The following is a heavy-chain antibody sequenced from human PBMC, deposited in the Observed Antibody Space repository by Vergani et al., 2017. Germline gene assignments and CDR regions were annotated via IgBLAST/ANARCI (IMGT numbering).Heavy chain of an antibody. CDR1: GFTFSSYS. V-gene: IGHV3-21*04. CDR3: ADLYGDDGFSPF. J-gene: IGHJ4*02. Sequence: EVQLVESGGGLVKPGGSLRLSCAASGFTFSSYSMNWVRQAPGKGLEWVSSISSSSSYIYYADSVKGRFTISRDDSKNTVYLQINSLRAEDTAFYYCADLYGDDGFSPFWGQGILVTVSS. D-gene: IGHD2-21*01. CDR2: ISSSSSYI.